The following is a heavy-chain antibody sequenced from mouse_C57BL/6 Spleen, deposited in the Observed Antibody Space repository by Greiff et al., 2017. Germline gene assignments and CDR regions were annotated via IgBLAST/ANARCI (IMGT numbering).Heavy chain of an antibody. CDR1: GFSLSTFGMG. Sequence: QVTLKESGPGILQPSQTLSLTCSFSGFSLSTFGMGVGWIRPPSGMGLGWLAHIWWDDDKYYNPVLKSRLTISKDTSKNQVFLKIAHVDTADTATYYCTRIARDTTVVATGDYWGQGTTLTVSS. CDR2: IWWDDDK. D-gene: IGHD1-1*01. CDR3: TRIARDTTVVATGDY. V-gene: IGHV8-8*01. J-gene: IGHJ2*01.